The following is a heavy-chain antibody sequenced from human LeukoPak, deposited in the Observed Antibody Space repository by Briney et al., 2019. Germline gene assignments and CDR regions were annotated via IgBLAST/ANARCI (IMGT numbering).Heavy chain of an antibody. CDR1: GYTFTDYY. J-gene: IGHJ3*02. CDR2: INPNSGVT. Sequence: ASVKVSCKASGYTFTDYYMHWVRQAPGQGLEWMGWINPNSGVTNYAQKFQGRVTMTRDTSISTAYMEMSRLRSDDTAVYYCARNTGGWYGGGAFDIWGQGTMVTVSS. CDR3: ARNTGGWYGGGAFDI. V-gene: IGHV1-2*02. D-gene: IGHD6-19*01.